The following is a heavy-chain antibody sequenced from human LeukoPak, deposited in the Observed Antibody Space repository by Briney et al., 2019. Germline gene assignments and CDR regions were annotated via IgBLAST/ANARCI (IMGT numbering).Heavy chain of an antibody. CDR1: GGTFSSYA. V-gene: IGHV1-69*13. Sequence: ASVKVSCKASGGTFSSYAISWVRQAPGQGLEWMGGIIPIFGTANYAQKFQGRVTITADESTSTAYMELSSLRSEDTAVYYCARNIAPAFRGWFDPWGQGTLVTVSS. CDR3: ARNIAPAFRGWFDP. CDR2: IIPIFGTA. J-gene: IGHJ5*02. D-gene: IGHD2/OR15-2a*01.